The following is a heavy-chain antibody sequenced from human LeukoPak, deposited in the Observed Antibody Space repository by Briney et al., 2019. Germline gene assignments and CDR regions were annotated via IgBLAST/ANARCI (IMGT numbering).Heavy chain of an antibody. D-gene: IGHD2-21*02. CDR3: ARSCGGACFSDLKDAFDI. CDR1: GYSFTGYY. J-gene: IGHJ3*02. CDR2: INPKTGDT. V-gene: IGHV1-2*02. Sequence: ASVKVSCKASGYSFTGYYIHWVRQTPGQGLEWMGWINPKTGDTNYAQIFQGRVTMTRDTSISTAYMELSRLRSDDTAVYYCARSCGGACFSDLKDAFDIWGQGTMVTVSS.